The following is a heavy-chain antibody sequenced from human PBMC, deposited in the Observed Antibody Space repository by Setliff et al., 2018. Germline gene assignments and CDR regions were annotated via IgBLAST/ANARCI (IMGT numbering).Heavy chain of an antibody. D-gene: IGHD3-9*01. V-gene: IGHV5-51*01. CDR2: INPGDSDT. CDR3: AGVDVLTASPF. J-gene: IGHJ4*02. Sequence: GESLKISCRGSGYTFTNYWIAWVRQMPGKGLEWMGIINPGDSDTRYSPSFQGQVTISADKSTSTAYLHWGSLKASDTAMYYCAGVDVLTASPFWGLGTRVTVSS. CDR1: GYTFTNYW.